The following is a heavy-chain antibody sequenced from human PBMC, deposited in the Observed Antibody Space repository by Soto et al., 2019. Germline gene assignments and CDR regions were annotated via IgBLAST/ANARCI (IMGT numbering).Heavy chain of an antibody. CDR3: AKDVSDD. V-gene: IGHV2-5*02. CDR1: GFSLTTTGAG. Sequence: QITLRESGPTLVQPTQTLTLTCTFSGFSLTTTGAGVAWIRQPPGKALEWLALLYWDGDKRYTPSLKNRLSITEDTSKNQVVLTMTNMDPMDTATYHCAKDVSDDWGQGLLVTVSS. CDR2: LYWDGDK. J-gene: IGHJ4*02.